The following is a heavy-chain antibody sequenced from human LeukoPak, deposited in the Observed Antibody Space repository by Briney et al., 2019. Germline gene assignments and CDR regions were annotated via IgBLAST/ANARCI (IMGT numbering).Heavy chain of an antibody. CDR2: ISYYGSNK. CDR1: GFTFSNYS. Sequence: GSLELSCAGSGFTFSNYSIHWGRQGPGKGAGGVAGISYYGSNKYYADSVKGRFTISRDNSKNALYLQMNSLRAEDTAVYYCARALRGEEQWLVRLYYYGMDVWGQGTTVTVSS. J-gene: IGHJ6*02. V-gene: IGHV3-30-3*01. CDR3: ARALRGEEQWLVRLYYYGMDV. D-gene: IGHD6-19*01.